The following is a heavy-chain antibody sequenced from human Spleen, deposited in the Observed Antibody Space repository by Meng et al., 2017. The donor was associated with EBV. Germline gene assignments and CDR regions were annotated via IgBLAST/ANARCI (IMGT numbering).Heavy chain of an antibody. CDR1: SGSLSRAGYY. J-gene: IGHJ4*02. CDR3: ATSPYYQDSSGLLH. Sequence: HVQHREVGPGLLMPSPPLSLPCTVSSGSLSRAGYYGSWTRQPPGKGLEWIGHMYYTGSTYYNPSLKSRLAISVDTSKNRLSLSLASVTAADTAVYYCATSPYYQDSSGLLHWGQGALVTVFS. V-gene: IGHV4-30-4*01. CDR2: MYYTGST. D-gene: IGHD3-22*01.